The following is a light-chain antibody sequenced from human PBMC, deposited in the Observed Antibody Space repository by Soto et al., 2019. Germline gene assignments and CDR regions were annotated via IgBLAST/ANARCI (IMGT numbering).Light chain of an antibody. Sequence: QSALTQPRSVSGSLGQSLTLSCAGSSRDVGSFNSVSWYQQHPGKAPRLIIYEVSNRPSGVSNRFSGSKSGNTASLTISGLQAEDEADYYCSSYTTSSTRVFGTGTKLTVL. CDR3: SSYTTSSTRV. CDR1: SRDVGSFNS. J-gene: IGLJ1*01. CDR2: EVS. V-gene: IGLV2-14*01.